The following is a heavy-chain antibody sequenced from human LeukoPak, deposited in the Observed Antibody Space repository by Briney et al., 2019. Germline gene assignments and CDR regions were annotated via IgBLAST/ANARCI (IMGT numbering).Heavy chain of an antibody. J-gene: IGHJ4*02. CDR2: IYYSGST. V-gene: IGHV4-30-4*08. CDR1: AGSISSGDYY. CDR3: ARWLSYSYLLY. Sequence: PWETLSLTCTVSAGSISSGDYYWSWIRQPPGKGLEWIGYIYYSGSTYYNPSLKSRVTISVDTSKNQFSLKLSSVTAADTAVYYCARWLSYSYLLYWGQGTLVTVSS. D-gene: IGHD4-11*01.